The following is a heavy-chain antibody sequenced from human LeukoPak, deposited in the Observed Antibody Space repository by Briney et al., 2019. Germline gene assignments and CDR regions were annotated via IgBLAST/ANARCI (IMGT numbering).Heavy chain of an antibody. Sequence: ASVKVSCKASGYTFTSYGISWVRQAPGQGLEWMGWISAYNGNTNYSQKFQGRVTITRDTSASTAYMELSSLRSEDTAVYYCARTGLTIFGVVIRRGFDPWGQGTLVTVSS. CDR1: GYTFTSYG. CDR2: ISAYNGNT. D-gene: IGHD3-3*01. V-gene: IGHV1-18*01. J-gene: IGHJ5*02. CDR3: ARTGLTIFGVVIRRGFDP.